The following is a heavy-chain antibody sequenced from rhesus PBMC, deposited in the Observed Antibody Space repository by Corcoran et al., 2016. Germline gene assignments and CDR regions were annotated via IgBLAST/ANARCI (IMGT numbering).Heavy chain of an antibody. CDR2: ISGSSGST. V-gene: IGHV4S19*01. CDR1: GGSISSSNW. D-gene: IGHD4-4*01. J-gene: IGHJ4*01. CDR3: ARVVGMVA. Sequence: QVQLQESGPGLVKPSATLSLTCAFSGGSISSSNWWSCIRQPPGKGLEWIGYISGSSGSTYYNPSLKSRVTISKDTSKNQFSLKLSSVTAADTTVYYCARVVGMVAWGQGVLVTVSS.